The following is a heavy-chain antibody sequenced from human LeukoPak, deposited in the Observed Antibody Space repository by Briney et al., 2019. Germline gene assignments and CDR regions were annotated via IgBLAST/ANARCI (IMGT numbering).Heavy chain of an antibody. V-gene: IGHV4-59*12. Sequence: PSETLSLTCTVSGGSISSYYWSWIRQPPGKGLEWIGYIYYSGSTNYNPSLKSRVTISVDTSKNQFSLKLSSVTAADTAVYYCTGRGNFQNYMDVWGKGTTVTVSS. CDR2: IYYSGST. CDR3: TGRGNFQNYMDV. D-gene: IGHD2-8*02. J-gene: IGHJ6*03. CDR1: GGSISSYY.